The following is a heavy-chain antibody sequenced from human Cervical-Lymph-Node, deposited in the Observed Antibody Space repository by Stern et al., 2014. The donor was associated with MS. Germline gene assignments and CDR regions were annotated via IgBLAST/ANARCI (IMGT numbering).Heavy chain of an antibody. Sequence: QLVQSGPEVKKPGTSAKVSCKASGFTFTSSAVQWVRQARGQRLEWIGWNVAGTGNKNYAQKVQERVTTTRDTSTSTAYMELSSLRSEDTAVYYCAAEPMYYSDSVGAFDIWGQGTMVTVSS. CDR3: AAEPMYYSDSVGAFDI. CDR1: GFTFTSSA. CDR2: NVAGTGNK. V-gene: IGHV1-58*01. J-gene: IGHJ3*02. D-gene: IGHD3-22*01.